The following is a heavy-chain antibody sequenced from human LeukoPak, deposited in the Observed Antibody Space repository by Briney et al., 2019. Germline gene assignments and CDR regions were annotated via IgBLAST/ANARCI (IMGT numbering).Heavy chain of an antibody. J-gene: IGHJ4*02. CDR1: GGSFSGYY. V-gene: IGHV4-34*01. D-gene: IGHD1-1*01. CDR2: IYYSGST. Sequence: PSETLSLTCAVYGGSFSGYYWSWIRQPPGKGLEWIGSIYYSGSTYYNPSLKSRLTISLDTSKNQFSLRLSSVTAADTAFYYCARRYNWNDRWDWGQGTLVTVSP. CDR3: ARRYNWNDRWD.